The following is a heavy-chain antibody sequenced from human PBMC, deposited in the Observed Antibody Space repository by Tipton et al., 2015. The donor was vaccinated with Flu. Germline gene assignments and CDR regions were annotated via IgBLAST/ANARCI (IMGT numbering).Heavy chain of an antibody. V-gene: IGHV1-18*01. D-gene: IGHD6-19*01. CDR1: GYSFASYD. J-gene: IGHJ4*02. CDR2: ISAYNGNR. Sequence: QVQLVQSGAEVKKPGASVKVSCKTSGYSFASYDINWVRQAPGQGLEWMGWISAYNGNRDYAQKLQGRVTMTTDTSTRTAYMELRRLRSDDTAVYYCARGLPRYSSGRDPFDYWGQGTLVTVSS. CDR3: ARGLPRYSSGRDPFDY.